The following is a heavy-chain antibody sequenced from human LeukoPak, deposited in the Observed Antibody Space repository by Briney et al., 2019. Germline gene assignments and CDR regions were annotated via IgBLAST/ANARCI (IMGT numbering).Heavy chain of an antibody. CDR3: ARDGSIHGVFSLLDAFDI. Sequence: GGSLRLSCAASGFTYSTYAMTSVRQAPGKGLEWASAISGSGITTNYADSVKGRFTISRDNSKNSLYLQMNSLRDEDTAVYYCARDGSIHGVFSLLDAFDIWGQGTTVTVSS. J-gene: IGHJ3*02. D-gene: IGHD3-3*01. CDR2: ISGSGITT. V-gene: IGHV3-23*01. CDR1: GFTYSTYA.